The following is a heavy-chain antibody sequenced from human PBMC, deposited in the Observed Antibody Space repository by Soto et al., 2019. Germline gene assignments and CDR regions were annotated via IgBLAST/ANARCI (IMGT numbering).Heavy chain of an antibody. Sequence: PGGSLRLSCAASGFTFSSYAMSWVRQAPGKGLEWVSVISGSGDSTNYADSVKDRFTISRDNSKNSLYLQMNSLRVEDTAVYYCAKSSTWAHYYYMDVWGKGNTVTVSS. CDR1: GFTFSSYA. CDR3: AKSSTWAHYYYMDV. CDR2: ISGSGDST. D-gene: IGHD2-2*01. J-gene: IGHJ6*03. V-gene: IGHV3-23*01.